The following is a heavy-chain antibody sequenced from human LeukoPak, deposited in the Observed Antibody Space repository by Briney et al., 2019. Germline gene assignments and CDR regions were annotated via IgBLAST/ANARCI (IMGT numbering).Heavy chain of an antibody. CDR3: TTRACHAGGCSSSFYYYYGLHF. D-gene: IGHD3-16*01. Sequence: SVKVSCKASGNSISNYAVSWVRQAPGQGFEWMGGIIPIFGTADYAQKFQGRVTITAVQSTSTTYMALSSLKSEDTATYYCTTRACHAGGCSSSFYYYYGLHFWGQGTTVSVSS. CDR2: IIPIFGTA. CDR1: GNSISNYA. J-gene: IGHJ6*02. V-gene: IGHV1-69*01.